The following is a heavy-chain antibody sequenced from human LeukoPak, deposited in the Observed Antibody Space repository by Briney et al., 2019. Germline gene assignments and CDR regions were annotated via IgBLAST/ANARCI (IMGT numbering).Heavy chain of an antibody. Sequence: GESLKISWKGSGYSFTNYWICWVREMPGGGLELMGIIYHGDSDTRYSPSFQGQVTISADKSISTAYLQWSSLKASDPAMYYCARLHVDTAMVVYWGQGTLVTVSS. J-gene: IGHJ4*02. CDR3: ARLHVDTAMVVY. V-gene: IGHV5-51*01. CDR1: GYSFTNYW. D-gene: IGHD5-18*01. CDR2: IYHGDSDT.